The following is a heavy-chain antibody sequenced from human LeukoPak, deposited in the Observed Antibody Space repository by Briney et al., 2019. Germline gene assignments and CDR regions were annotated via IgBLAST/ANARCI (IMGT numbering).Heavy chain of an antibody. CDR3: AAGVATEMLDP. CDR1: GGSISSYY. J-gene: IGHJ5*02. Sequence: PSETLSLTCTVSGGSISSYYWSWIRQPPGKGLEWIGYIYYSGSTNYNPSLKSRVTISVDTSKNQFSLKLSSVTAADTAVYYCAAGVATEMLDPWGQGTLVTVSS. CDR2: IYYSGST. D-gene: IGHD5-12*01. V-gene: IGHV4-59*01.